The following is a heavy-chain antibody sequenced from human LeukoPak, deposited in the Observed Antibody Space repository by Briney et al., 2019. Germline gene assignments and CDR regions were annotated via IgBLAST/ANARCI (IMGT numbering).Heavy chain of an antibody. CDR1: GFTFNNYD. V-gene: IGHV3-23*01. Sequence: GGSLRLSCAASGFTFNNYDMSWVRQSPGPGGGWCSAIGASGDGTYYADTGKGRFTIPRDNSKNTPYVQMDSLRTEDTALYLCARDLGTTVNTGRGGYFDYWGQGTLVTVSS. CDR3: ARDLGTTVNTGRGGYFDY. J-gene: IGHJ4*02. D-gene: IGHD4-17*01. CDR2: IGASGDGT.